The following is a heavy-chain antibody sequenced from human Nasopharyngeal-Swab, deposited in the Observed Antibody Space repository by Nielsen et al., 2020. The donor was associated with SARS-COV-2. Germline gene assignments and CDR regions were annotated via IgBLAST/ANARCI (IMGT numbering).Heavy chain of an antibody. CDR1: GFTFSSYW. CDR2: IKQDGSEK. J-gene: IGHJ6*02. CDR3: ARETYYDYVWGSYRADYYYGMDV. D-gene: IGHD3-16*02. Sequence: GESLKISCAASGFTFSSYWMSWVRQAPGKGLEWVANIKQDGSEKYYVDSVKGRFTISRDNAKNSLYLKMNSLRAEDTAVYYCARETYYDYVWGSYRADYYYGMDVWGQGTTVTVSS. V-gene: IGHV3-7*01.